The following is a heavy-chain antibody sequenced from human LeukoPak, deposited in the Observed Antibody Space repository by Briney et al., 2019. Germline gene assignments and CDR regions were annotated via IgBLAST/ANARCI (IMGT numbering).Heavy chain of an antibody. CDR1: GGSISIYS. J-gene: IGHJ3*02. CDR3: ARGRLEAMWGLLPYDAFDI. CDR2: IYYSGST. V-gene: IGHV4-59*12. Sequence: KSSETLSLTCTVSGGSISIYSWSWIRQPPGKGLEWVGYIYYSGSTKYNPSLKRQVTISVDTSKNPLSLKLNSVTAADTAVFYCARGRLEAMWGLLPYDAFDIWGQGTMVTVSS. D-gene: IGHD1-26*01.